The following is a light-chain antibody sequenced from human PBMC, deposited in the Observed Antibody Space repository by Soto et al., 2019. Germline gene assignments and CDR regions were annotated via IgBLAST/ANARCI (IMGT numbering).Light chain of an antibody. J-gene: IGLJ2*01. CDR3: SSYTTNSPPVV. CDR2: EVT. V-gene: IGLV2-14*01. CDR1: SGDIGSYTY. Sequence: QSALTQPASVSGSPGQSITISCTGTSGDIGSYTYVSWYQQYPGKAPKLLFSEVTNRPSGVSNRFSGSKSGNTASLTISGLQAEDEAHYYCSSYTTNSPPVVFGGGTKLTVL.